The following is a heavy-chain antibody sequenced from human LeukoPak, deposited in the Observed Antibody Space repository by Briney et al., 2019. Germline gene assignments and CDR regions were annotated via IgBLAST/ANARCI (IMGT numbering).Heavy chain of an antibody. D-gene: IGHD3-10*01. CDR3: ARDPGWFGELFFDY. Sequence: SETLSLTCTVSGGSIGSYYWSWIRQPPGKGLEWIGYLDYSGSTNYNPSLRGRVTISVDTSKNQFSLKLSSVTAADTAVYYCARDPGWFGELFFDYWGQGTLVTVSS. V-gene: IGHV4-59*01. J-gene: IGHJ4*02. CDR1: GGSIGSYY. CDR2: LDYSGST.